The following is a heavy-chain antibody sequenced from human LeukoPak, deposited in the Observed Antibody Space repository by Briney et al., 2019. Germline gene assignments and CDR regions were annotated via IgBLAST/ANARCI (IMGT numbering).Heavy chain of an antibody. Sequence: GGSLRLSCAASGFTFSSYWMSWVRQAPGKGLEWVAFIRYDGSNKYYADSVKGRFTISRDNSKNTLYLQMNSLRAEDTAVYYCAKGLTTIPGGCDYWGQGTLVTVSS. V-gene: IGHV3-30*02. CDR1: GFTFSSYW. CDR3: AKGLTTIPGGCDY. CDR2: IRYDGSNK. D-gene: IGHD4/OR15-4a*01. J-gene: IGHJ4*02.